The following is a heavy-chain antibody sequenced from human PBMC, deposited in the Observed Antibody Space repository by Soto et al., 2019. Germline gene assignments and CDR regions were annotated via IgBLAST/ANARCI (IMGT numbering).Heavy chain of an antibody. Sequence: EVQLVQSGAEVKKPGESLKISCKGSGYSFTSYWIGWVRQMPGKGLEWMGIIYPGDSDTRYSPSFQGQVTISADKSISTAYLQWSSLKASDTAMYYCARQSDSVIVVPSSSFDIWGQGTMVTVSS. CDR2: IYPGDSDT. CDR3: ARQSDSVIVVPSSSFDI. CDR1: GYSFTSYW. J-gene: IGHJ3*02. D-gene: IGHD3-22*01. V-gene: IGHV5-51*01.